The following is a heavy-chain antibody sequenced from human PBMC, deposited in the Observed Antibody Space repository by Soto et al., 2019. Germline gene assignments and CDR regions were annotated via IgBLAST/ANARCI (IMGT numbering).Heavy chain of an antibody. J-gene: IGHJ4*02. CDR2: IDPSDSYT. D-gene: IGHD6-19*01. V-gene: IGHV5-10-1*01. CDR1: GYSFTSYW. Sequence: PGESLKISCKGSGYSFTSYWISWVRQMPGKGLEWMGRIDPSDSYTNYGPSFQGHVTISADKSISTAYLQWSSLKASDTAMYYCVSAGSGSNLDYWGQGTLVTVSS. CDR3: VSAGSGSNLDY.